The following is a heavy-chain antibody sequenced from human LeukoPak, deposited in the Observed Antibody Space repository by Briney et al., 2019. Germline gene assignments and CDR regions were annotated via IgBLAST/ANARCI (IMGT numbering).Heavy chain of an antibody. Sequence: PSETLSLTCTVSGGSISSYYWSWIRQPPGKGLEWIGYIYYSGSTNYNPSLKSRVTISVDTSKNQFSLKLSSVTAADTAVYYCARMRSRIYLRIGYYYGMDVWGQGTTVTVSS. D-gene: IGHD2-15*01. V-gene: IGHV4-59*01. J-gene: IGHJ6*02. CDR1: GGSISSYY. CDR3: ARMRSRIYLRIGYYYGMDV. CDR2: IYYSGST.